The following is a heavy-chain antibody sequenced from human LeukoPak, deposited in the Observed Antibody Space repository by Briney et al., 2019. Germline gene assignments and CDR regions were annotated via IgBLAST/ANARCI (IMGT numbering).Heavy chain of an antibody. Sequence: GGSLRLSCAASGFTFSNYAMSWVRQAPGKGLEWVSGISGSGGSTYYADSVKGRFTVSRDNSKNTLYLQMSSLRAEDTAVYYCAKDERNWNYNLASQTYDWGQGTLVTVSS. CDR3: AKDERNWNYNLASQTYD. J-gene: IGHJ4*02. V-gene: IGHV3-23*01. CDR1: GFTFSNYA. D-gene: IGHD1-7*01. CDR2: ISGSGGST.